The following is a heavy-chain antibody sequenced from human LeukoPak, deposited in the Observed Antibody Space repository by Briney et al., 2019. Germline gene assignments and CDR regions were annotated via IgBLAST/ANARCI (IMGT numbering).Heavy chain of an antibody. CDR3: ARQAPYYDFWSGYSLTHYYYYYGMDV. CDR2: IYYSGST. Sequence: KSSETLSLTCTVSGGSISSSSYYWGWIRQPPGKGLEWIGSIYYSGSTYYNPSLKSRVTISVDTSKNQFSLKLSSVTAADTAVYYCARQAPYYDFWSGYSLTHYYYYYGMDVWGQGTTVTVSS. CDR1: GGSISSSSYY. D-gene: IGHD3-3*01. V-gene: IGHV4-39*01. J-gene: IGHJ6*02.